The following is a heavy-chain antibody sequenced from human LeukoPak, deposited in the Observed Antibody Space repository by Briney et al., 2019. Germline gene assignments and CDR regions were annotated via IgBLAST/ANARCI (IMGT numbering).Heavy chain of an antibody. CDR1: GGSISSYY. CDR2: IYYIGNT. Sequence: SETLSLTCTVSGGSISSYYWSWIRQPPGKGLEWIGYIYYIGNTNYNPSLKSRVTISVDTSKNQFSLKLTSVTAADTSVYYCASVMGYCSRGSCYHFDYWGQGTLVTAS. V-gene: IGHV4-59*08. CDR3: ASVMGYCSRGSCYHFDY. D-gene: IGHD2-15*01. J-gene: IGHJ4*02.